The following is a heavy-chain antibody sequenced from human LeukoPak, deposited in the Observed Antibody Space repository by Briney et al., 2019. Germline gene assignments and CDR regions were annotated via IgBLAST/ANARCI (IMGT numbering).Heavy chain of an antibody. Sequence: GGSLRLSCAASGFTVSSNYMSWVRQAPGKGLEWVSVIYSGGSTYYADSVKGRFTISRDNSKNTLYLQMNSLRAEDTAVYYCAKGIAARPRYYYYMDVWGKGTTVTVSS. CDR1: GFTVSSNY. D-gene: IGHD6-6*01. CDR3: AKGIAARPRYYYYMDV. V-gene: IGHV3-53*01. J-gene: IGHJ6*03. CDR2: IYSGGST.